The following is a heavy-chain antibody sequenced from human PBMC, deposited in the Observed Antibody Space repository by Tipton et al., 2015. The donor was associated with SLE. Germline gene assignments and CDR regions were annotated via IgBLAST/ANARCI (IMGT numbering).Heavy chain of an antibody. J-gene: IGHJ4*02. CDR3: SRAFGSRSPAFDY. CDR1: DGPISPYY. CDR2: VYSTRGT. Sequence: TLSLTCTVSDGPISPYYWSWIRQPPGKGLEWLGFVYSTRGTTYNSSRHRRVAITVDTAKNQISLTLRSVTPADTAGYYCSRAFGSRSPAFDYWGQGKLVPVSP. V-gene: IGHV4-59*01. D-gene: IGHD6-6*01.